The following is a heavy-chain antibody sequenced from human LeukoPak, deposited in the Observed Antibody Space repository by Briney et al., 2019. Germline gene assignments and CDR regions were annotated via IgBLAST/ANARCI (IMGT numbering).Heavy chain of an antibody. CDR2: ISWDGGST. D-gene: IGHD3-10*01. V-gene: IGHV3-43*01. CDR1: GFTFDDYT. J-gene: IGHJ4*02. Sequence: GGSLRLSCAASGFTFDDYTMHWVRQAPGKGLEWVSLISWDGGSTYYADSVKGRFTISRDNSKNSLYLQMNSLRTEDTALYYCAKDSDGSGSYYLGSGFDYWGQGTLVTVSS. CDR3: AKDSDGSGSYYLGSGFDY.